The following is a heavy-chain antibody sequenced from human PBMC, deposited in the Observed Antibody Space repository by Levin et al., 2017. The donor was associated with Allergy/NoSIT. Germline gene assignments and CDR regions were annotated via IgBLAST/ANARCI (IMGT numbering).Heavy chain of an antibody. CDR2: IIPIFGTA. CDR3: ARAGSRPDAGDNWFDP. D-gene: IGHD6-13*01. V-gene: IGHV1-69*13. Sequence: ASVKVSCKASGGTFSSYAISWVRQAPGQGLEWMGGIIPIFGTANYAQKFQGRVTITADESTSTAYMELSSLRSEDTAVYYCARAGSRPDAGDNWFDPWGQGTLVTVSS. J-gene: IGHJ5*02. CDR1: GGTFSSYA.